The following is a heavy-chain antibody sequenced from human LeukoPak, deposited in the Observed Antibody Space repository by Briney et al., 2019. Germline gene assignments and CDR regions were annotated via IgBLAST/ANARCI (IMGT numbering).Heavy chain of an antibody. V-gene: IGHV3-30*18. CDR2: ISYDGSNK. CDR1: GFTFSSYG. J-gene: IGHJ6*02. D-gene: IGHD3-3*01. Sequence: GGSLRLSCAASGFTFSSYGMHWVRQAPGRGLECVAVISYDGSNKYYADSVKGRFTISRDNSKNTLYLQMNSLRAEDTAVYYCAKDRRFFSYYYGMDVWGQGTTVTVSS. CDR3: AKDRRFFSYYYGMDV.